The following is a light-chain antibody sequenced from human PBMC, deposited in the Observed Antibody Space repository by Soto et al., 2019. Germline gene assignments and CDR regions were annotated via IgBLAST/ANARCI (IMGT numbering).Light chain of an antibody. CDR2: DAS. CDR1: QGISSA. CDR3: QQFNNYPFA. J-gene: IGKJ5*01. V-gene: IGKV1D-13*01. Sequence: AIQLTQSPSSLSASVGDRVTITCRASQGISSALAWYQQKPGKAPKLLIYDASSLESGVPSRFSGSGSGTDFTLTISSLQPEDFATYCCQQFNNYPFAFGQGTRLEIK.